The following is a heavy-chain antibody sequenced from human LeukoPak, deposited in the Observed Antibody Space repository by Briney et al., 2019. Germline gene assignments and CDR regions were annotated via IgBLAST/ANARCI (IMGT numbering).Heavy chain of an antibody. CDR2: IIPIFGTA. CDR1: GGTFSSYA. J-gene: IGHJ6*03. D-gene: IGHD3-10*01. CDR3: ARDRGDHYYGSGSYWYYMDV. V-gene: IGHV1-69*01. Sequence: SVKLSCNASGGTFSSYAISWVRQAPAQGLEWMGGIIPIFGTANYAQKFQGRVTITADESTSTAYMELSSLRSEDTAVYYCARDRGDHYYGSGSYWYYMDVWGKGTTVTISS.